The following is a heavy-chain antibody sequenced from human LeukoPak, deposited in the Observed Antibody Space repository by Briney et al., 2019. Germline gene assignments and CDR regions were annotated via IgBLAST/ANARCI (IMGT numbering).Heavy chain of an antibody. V-gene: IGHV4-59*01. CDR3: ARDHDSSGYSDY. D-gene: IGHD3-22*01. CDR1: GGSISSYY. CDR2: IYYSGST. J-gene: IGHJ4*02. Sequence: SVTLSLTCTVSGGSISSYYWSWIRQPPGKGLEWIGYIYYSGSTNYNPSLKSRVTISVDTSKNQFSLRLSSVTAADTAVYYCARDHDSSGYSDYWGQGTLVTVSS.